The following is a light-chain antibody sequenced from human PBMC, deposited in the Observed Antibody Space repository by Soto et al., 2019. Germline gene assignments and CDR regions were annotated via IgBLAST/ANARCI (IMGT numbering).Light chain of an antibody. CDR2: GAS. CDR1: QSVSSN. CDR3: QQYNTYSRT. Sequence: DIVMTQSPSTVSATPGERAPLSCMASQSVSSNLAWYQQKPGQAPRLLIYGASIRATGIPARFSGSGSGTDFTFTISSLQPDDFATYYCQQYNTYSRTFGQGTKVDIK. V-gene: IGKV3-15*01. J-gene: IGKJ1*01.